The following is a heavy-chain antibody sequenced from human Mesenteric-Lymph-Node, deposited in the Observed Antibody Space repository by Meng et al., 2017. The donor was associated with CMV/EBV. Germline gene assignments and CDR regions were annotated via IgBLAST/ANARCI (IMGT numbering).Heavy chain of an antibody. CDR1: GFTFSSYS. Sequence: GESLKISCAASGFTFSSYSMNWVRQAPGKGLEWVSYISSSSSTIYYADSVKGRFTISRDNSKNTLYLQMNSLRAEDTAVYYCARDGAVLRFLEWLLDFDYWGQGTLVTVSS. CDR3: ARDGAVLRFLEWLLDFDY. D-gene: IGHD3-3*01. J-gene: IGHJ4*02. CDR2: ISSSSSTI. V-gene: IGHV3-48*01.